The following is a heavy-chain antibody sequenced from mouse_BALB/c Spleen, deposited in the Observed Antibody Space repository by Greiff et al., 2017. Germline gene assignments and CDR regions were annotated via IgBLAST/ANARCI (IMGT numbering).Heavy chain of an antibody. D-gene: IGHD1-1*01. Sequence: EVKLQQSGPELVKPGASVKISCKASGYSFTGYYMHWVKQSHVKSLEWIGRINPYNGATSYNQNFKDKASLTVDKSSSTAYMELHSLTSEDSAVYYCASSITTVVATDYWGQGTTLTVSS. V-gene: IGHV1-31*01. J-gene: IGHJ2*01. CDR2: INPYNGAT. CDR1: GYSFTGYY. CDR3: ASSITTVVATDY.